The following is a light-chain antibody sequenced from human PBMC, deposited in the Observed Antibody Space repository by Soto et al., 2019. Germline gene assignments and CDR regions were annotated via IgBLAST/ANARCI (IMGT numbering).Light chain of an antibody. V-gene: IGKV3-15*01. J-gene: IGKJ4*01. CDR2: DTS. Sequence: EIIMTQSPATLSVSPGEGVTLSCRASQGIGDNLAWYQHKPGQTPRLLIYDTSAWATGVPARFSGSGSGTEFTLTITSLQSEDFAVYYCQRYNNWPLTFGGGTKVENK. CDR1: QGIGDN. CDR3: QRYNNWPLT.